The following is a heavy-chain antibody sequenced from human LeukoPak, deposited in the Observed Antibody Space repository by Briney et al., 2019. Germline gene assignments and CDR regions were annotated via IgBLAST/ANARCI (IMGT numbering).Heavy chain of an antibody. D-gene: IGHD6-13*01. Sequence: SGPPLVKPTQTLTLTCTFSGFSLSTSGVGVGWIRQPPVKALEWLALSYWDDDKRYSPSLKSRLAITTDTSKNQVVLTMTNMDPVDTATYYCARRTAAPGSSWYLFDYWGQGTLVTVSS. CDR1: GFSLSTSGVG. CDR3: ARRTAAPGSSWYLFDY. J-gene: IGHJ4*02. V-gene: IGHV2-5*02. CDR2: SYWDDDK.